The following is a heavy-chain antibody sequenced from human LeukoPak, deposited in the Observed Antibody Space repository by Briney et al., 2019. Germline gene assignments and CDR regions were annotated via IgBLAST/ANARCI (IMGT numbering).Heavy chain of an antibody. D-gene: IGHD4-17*01. J-gene: IGHJ3*02. V-gene: IGHV5-51*01. CDR2: IYIGDSDT. Sequence: GESLRIPCKGSGYTFSNYWIGWVRQMPGKGLEWMGIIYIGDSDTTYSPSFQGQVTFSADTSISTAYLQWSSLKASDTAIYYCARRLRPDAFDIWGQGTLVTVSS. CDR3: ARRLRPDAFDI. CDR1: GYTFSNYW.